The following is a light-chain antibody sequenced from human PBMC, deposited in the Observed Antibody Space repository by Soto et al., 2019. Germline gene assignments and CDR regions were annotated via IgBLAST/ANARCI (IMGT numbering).Light chain of an antibody. CDR1: SSNIGSNT. Sequence: QSVLTQPPSASGTPGQRVTISCSGSSSNIGSNTVNWYRQLPGTAPKLLIYSNNQRPSGVPDRFSGSKSGTSASLAISGLQSEDEADYYCEAWDDSLNGVVFGGGTKLTVL. J-gene: IGLJ2*01. CDR2: SNN. V-gene: IGLV1-44*01. CDR3: EAWDDSLNGVV.